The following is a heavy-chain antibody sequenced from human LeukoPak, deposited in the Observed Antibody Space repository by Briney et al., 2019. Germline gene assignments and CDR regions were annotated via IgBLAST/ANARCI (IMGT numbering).Heavy chain of an antibody. V-gene: IGHV4-30-4*01. J-gene: IGHJ4*02. CDR2: IYYSGST. CDR3: ARDSALLWFGELDS. CDR1: GGPISSGDYY. D-gene: IGHD3-10*01. Sequence: SETLSLTCSVSGGPISSGDYYWSWIRQTPGKGLEWIGNIYYSGSTNYNASLKSRITISLDTSRNQFSLKLTSVTAADTAVYFCARDSALLWFGELDSWGQGTVVTVSS.